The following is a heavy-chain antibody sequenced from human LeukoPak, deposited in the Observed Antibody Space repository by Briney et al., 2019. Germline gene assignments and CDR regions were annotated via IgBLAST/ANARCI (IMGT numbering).Heavy chain of an antibody. V-gene: IGHV1-69*13. Sequence: ASVKVSCKASGGTFSSSVISWVRQAPGQGLEWMGGIIPISGTVNNAQKFQGRVTITADESTSTAYMELNSLRSEDTAVYFCARAPPDEDFVLVPPTMLPMTYYYYGMDVWGQGTTVTVS. CDR3: ARAPPDEDFVLVPPTMLPMTYYYYGMDV. D-gene: IGHD2-2*01. J-gene: IGHJ6*02. CDR1: GGTFSSSV. CDR2: IIPISGTV.